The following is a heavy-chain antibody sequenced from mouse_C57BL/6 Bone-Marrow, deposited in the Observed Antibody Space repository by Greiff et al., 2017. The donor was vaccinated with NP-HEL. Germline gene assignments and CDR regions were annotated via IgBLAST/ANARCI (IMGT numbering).Heavy chain of an antibody. J-gene: IGHJ4*01. D-gene: IGHD1-1*01. CDR1: GFNIKDDY. Sequence: DVQLQQSGAELVRPGASVKLSCTASGFNIKDDYMHWVKQRPEQGLEWIGWIDPENGDTEYASKFQGKATITADTSSNTAYLQLSSLTSEDTAVYYCTTTTVDLVDYWGQGTSVTVSS. CDR2: IDPENGDT. V-gene: IGHV14-4*01. CDR3: TTTTVDLVDY.